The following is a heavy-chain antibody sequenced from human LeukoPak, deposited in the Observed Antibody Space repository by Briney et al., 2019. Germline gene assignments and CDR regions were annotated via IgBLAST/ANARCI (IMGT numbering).Heavy chain of an antibody. D-gene: IGHD3-9*01. CDR3: ARGNGYTIFADGHWFDP. CDR2: INTNTGNP. V-gene: IGHV7-4-1*02. Sequence: VASVKVSCKASGYTLTTYAMNWVRQAPGQGLEWMGWINTNTGNPTYAQGFTGRFVFSLDASVSTAYLQISSLKAEDTAVYYCARGNGYTIFADGHWFDPWGQGTLVTVSS. J-gene: IGHJ5*02. CDR1: GYTLTTYA.